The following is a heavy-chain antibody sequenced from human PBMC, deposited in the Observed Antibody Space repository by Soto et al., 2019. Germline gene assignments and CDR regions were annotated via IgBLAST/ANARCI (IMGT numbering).Heavy chain of an antibody. J-gene: IGHJ5*02. D-gene: IGHD3-10*01. CDR3: ARGRDYYGSGRDNWFDP. V-gene: IGHV1-8*01. Sequence: QVQLVQSGAEVKKPGASVKVSCKASGYTFTSYDINWVRQATGQGLEWMGWMNPNSGNTGYAQKFKGRVTMTRNTSISTAYMELSSLRSEDTAVYYCARGRDYYGSGRDNWFDPWGQGTLVTVSS. CDR2: MNPNSGNT. CDR1: GYTFTSYD.